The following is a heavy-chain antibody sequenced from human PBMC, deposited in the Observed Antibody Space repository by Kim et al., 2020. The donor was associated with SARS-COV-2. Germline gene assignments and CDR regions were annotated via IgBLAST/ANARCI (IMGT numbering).Heavy chain of an antibody. V-gene: IGHV3-15*01. D-gene: IGHD3-16*01. CDR3: TTSTGAGGNYYYYYGMDV. Sequence: KGRFTSSRDDSKNTLYLQMNSLKTEDTAVYYCTTSTGAGGNYYYYYGMDVWGQGTTVTVSS. J-gene: IGHJ6*02.